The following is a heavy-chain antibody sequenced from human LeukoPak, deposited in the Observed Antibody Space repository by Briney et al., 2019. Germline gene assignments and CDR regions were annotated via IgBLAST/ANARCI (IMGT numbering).Heavy chain of an antibody. D-gene: IGHD3-3*01. Sequence: PSETLSLTCTVSGGSISSRSYYWGWIRQPPGKGLEWIGSISYSGSTYYNPSLKSRVTISVDTSKNQFSLKLSSVTAADTAVYYCARAQRITIFGVVISGPFDPWGQGTLVTVSS. CDR1: GGSISSRSYY. V-gene: IGHV4-39*07. CDR2: ISYSGST. J-gene: IGHJ5*02. CDR3: ARAQRITIFGVVISGPFDP.